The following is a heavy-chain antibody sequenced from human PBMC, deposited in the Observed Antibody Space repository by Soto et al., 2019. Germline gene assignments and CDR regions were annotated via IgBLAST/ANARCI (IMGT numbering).Heavy chain of an antibody. Sequence: ASVKVSCKASGYSFRNFGISWVRQAPGQGLEWMGWISAYNANANYAQKFQGRLTMTADTSTSTAYMELRSLRSDDTAVYYCARENSYFDYWGQGTLVTVSS. CDR3: ARENSYFDY. J-gene: IGHJ4*02. CDR2: ISAYNANA. V-gene: IGHV1-18*01. CDR1: GYSFRNFG.